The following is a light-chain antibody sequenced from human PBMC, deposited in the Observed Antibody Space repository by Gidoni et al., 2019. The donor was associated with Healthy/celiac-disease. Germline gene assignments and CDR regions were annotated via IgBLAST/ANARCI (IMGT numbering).Light chain of an antibody. CDR1: QSVSSY. CDR3: QQRSHWPPYT. V-gene: IGKV3-11*01. J-gene: IGKJ2*01. CDR2: DAS. Sequence: MVLTQATATLSWSPGESATLSCRASQSVSSYLGWYQQKPGQAPRLLISDASNRASGIPARFSGSGSGTYFTLTISSLAPADFAVYYCQQRSHWPPYTFGQGTKLEIQ.